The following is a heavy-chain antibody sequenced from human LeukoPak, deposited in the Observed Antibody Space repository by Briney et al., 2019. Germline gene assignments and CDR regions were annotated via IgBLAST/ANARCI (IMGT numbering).Heavy chain of an antibody. J-gene: IGHJ5*02. CDR3: ARDRYDYGDYLSPA. CDR2: IKQDGSEK. D-gene: IGHD4-17*01. V-gene: IGHV3-7*01. CDR1: GLTVSSNC. Sequence: GGSLRLSCAASGLTVSSNCMSWVRQAPGKGLEWVANIKQDGSEKYYVDSVKGRFTISRDNAKNSLYLQMNSLRAEDTAVYYCARDRYDYGDYLSPAWGQGTLVTVSS.